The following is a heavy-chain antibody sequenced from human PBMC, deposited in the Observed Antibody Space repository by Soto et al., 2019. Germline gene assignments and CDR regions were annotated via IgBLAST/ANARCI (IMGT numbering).Heavy chain of an antibody. CDR1: GGSVSSNSAA. CDR3: AREGRFPGIAAATRGLGY. CDR2: TYYRSKWYN. D-gene: IGHD6-13*01. J-gene: IGHJ4*02. Sequence: QTLSLTWDISGGSVSSNSAACDWIRQSPSRGLEWLGRTYYRSKWYNDYAVSVKSRITINPDTSKNQFYLQLNSVTPEDTAVYYCAREGRFPGIAAATRGLGYWGQGTLVT. V-gene: IGHV6-1*01.